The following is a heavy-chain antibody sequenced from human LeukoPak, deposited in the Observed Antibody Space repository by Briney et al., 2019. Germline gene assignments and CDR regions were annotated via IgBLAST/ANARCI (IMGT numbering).Heavy chain of an antibody. CDR1: GFTFSSYA. D-gene: IGHD3-10*01. J-gene: IGHJ4*02. CDR2: ILKDGSNE. CDR3: AREAYYGSGRSRQPSPV. V-gene: IGHV3-30*15. Sequence: GGSLRLSCAASGFTFSSYALYWVRQAPGKGLEWVALILKDGSNEEHADSVKGRFTISRDNSKDTLYLQMSSLRPEDTAVYYCAREAYYGSGRSRQPSPVWGQGTPVTVSS.